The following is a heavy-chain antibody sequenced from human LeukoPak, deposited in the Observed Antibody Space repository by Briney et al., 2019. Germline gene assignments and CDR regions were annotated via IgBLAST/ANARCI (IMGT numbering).Heavy chain of an antibody. CDR3: AKGMDVGTMIVVPYYMDV. CDR2: IRDDGSNK. J-gene: IGHJ6*03. V-gene: IGHV3-30*02. Sequence: GGSLILSCAASGFTFSTSGMHWVRQAPGKELEWVAFIRDDGSNKYYADSVKGRFTISRDNSKNTLYLQMNSLRAEDTAVYYCAKGMDVGTMIVVPYYMDVWGKGTTVTVSS. CDR1: GFTFSTSG. D-gene: IGHD3-22*01.